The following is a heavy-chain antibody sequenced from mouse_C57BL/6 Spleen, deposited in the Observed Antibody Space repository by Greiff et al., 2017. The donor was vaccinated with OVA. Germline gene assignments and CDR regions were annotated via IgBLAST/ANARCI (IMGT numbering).Heavy chain of an antibody. CDR3: AGGNDYPVDY. J-gene: IGHJ2*01. D-gene: IGHD2-4*01. V-gene: IGHV1-22*01. CDR2: INPNNGGT. Sequence: EVKLQQSGPELVKPGASVKMSCKASGYTFTDYNMHWVKQSHGKSLEWIGYINPNNGGTSYNQKFKGKATLTVNKSSSTAYMELRSLTSEDSAVYYCAGGNDYPVDYWGQGTTLTVSS. CDR1: GYTFTDYN.